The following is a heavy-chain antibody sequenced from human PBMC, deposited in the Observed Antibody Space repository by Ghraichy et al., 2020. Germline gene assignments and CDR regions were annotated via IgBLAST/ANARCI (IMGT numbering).Heavy chain of an antibody. D-gene: IGHD1-26*01. Sequence: GSLRLSCAASGFTFSSYFMNWVRQAPGKGLEWVSSISSIGRNIYYADSGRGRFSVSSDNPRNSLYLQMNSLPAMDTAVYYCANARNLATSFDEGGPDSWGQGTLVTVSS. V-gene: IGHV3-21*01. CDR3: ANARNLATSFDEGGPDS. J-gene: IGHJ4*02. CDR1: GFTFSSYF. CDR2: ISSIGRNI.